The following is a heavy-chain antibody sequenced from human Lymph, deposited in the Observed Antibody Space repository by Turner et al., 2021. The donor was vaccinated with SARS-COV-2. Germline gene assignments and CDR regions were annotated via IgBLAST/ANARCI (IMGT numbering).Heavy chain of an antibody. V-gene: IGHV1-24*01. J-gene: IGHJ6*02. CDR3: ATDRSSGWPHYYYYTMDV. CDR2: FDPEDGKT. CDR1: GYTLTELS. Sequence: QVQLAQSGAEAKKPGASVKVSCKVSGYTLTELSMHWVRQAPGKGLGWMGGFDPEDGKTIYAQKFQGRVTMTEDTSTDTAYMELSSLRSEDTAVYYCATDRSSGWPHYYYYTMDVWGQGTTVTVSS. D-gene: IGHD6-19*01.